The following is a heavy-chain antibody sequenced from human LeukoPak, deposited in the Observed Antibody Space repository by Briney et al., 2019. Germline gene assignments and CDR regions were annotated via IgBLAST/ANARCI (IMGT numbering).Heavy chain of an antibody. CDR2: IIPIFGTA. Sequence: ASVKVSCKASGGTFSSYAISWVRQAPGQGLEWMGGIIPIFGTANYAQKFQGRVTITTDESTSTAYMELSSLRSEDTAVYYCARGVWTGTTTNRYFDYWGQGTLVTVSS. CDR1: GGTFSSYA. V-gene: IGHV1-69*05. J-gene: IGHJ4*02. CDR3: ARGVWTGTTTNRYFDY. D-gene: IGHD1/OR15-1a*01.